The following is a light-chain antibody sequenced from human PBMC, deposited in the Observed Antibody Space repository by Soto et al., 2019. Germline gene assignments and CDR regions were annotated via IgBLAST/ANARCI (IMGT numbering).Light chain of an antibody. CDR1: GSTIGAGYD. Sequence: QSVLTQPPSVSGAPGQRVTISCTGSGSTIGAGYDVHWYQQLPGTAPRLLIYDNTNRPSGVPDRFSGSKSGTSASLAISGLQAEDEADYYCSSYAGSNRVFGSGTKVTVL. V-gene: IGLV1-40*01. CDR3: SSYAGSNRV. J-gene: IGLJ1*01. CDR2: DNT.